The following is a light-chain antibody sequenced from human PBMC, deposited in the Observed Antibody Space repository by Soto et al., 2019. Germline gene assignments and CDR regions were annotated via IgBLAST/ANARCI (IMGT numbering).Light chain of an antibody. J-gene: IGKJ5*01. CDR2: AAS. CDR1: QSIGTF. V-gene: IGKV1-39*01. CDR3: QQNYDTPIT. Sequence: DFEITHSPCSRSAFVVDGVTMTCRASQSIGTFLSWYQQKSGRAPKLLIYAASSLQIGVPSRFSGSGSGTNFTLTISSLQPEDFATYFCQQNYDTPITFGQGTRLEIK.